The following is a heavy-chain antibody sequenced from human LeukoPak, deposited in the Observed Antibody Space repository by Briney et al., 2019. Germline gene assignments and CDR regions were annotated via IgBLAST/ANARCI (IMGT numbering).Heavy chain of an antibody. D-gene: IGHD3-22*01. Sequence: GGSLRLSCAASGFTFSSYSMNWVRQAPGKGLEWVPSISSSSSYIYYADSVKGRFTISRDNAKNSLYLQMNSLRAEDTAVYYCARVGYYYDSSGYFDYWGQGTLVTVSS. CDR1: GFTFSSYS. CDR3: ARVGYYYDSSGYFDY. J-gene: IGHJ4*02. V-gene: IGHV3-21*01. CDR2: ISSSSSYI.